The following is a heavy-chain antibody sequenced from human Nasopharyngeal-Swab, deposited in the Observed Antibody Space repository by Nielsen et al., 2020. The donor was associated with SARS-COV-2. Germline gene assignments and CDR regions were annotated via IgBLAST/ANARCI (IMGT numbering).Heavy chain of an antibody. V-gene: IGHV3-30*04. Sequence: GESLKISCVASAFSFSTSAMHWVRQAPGTGLEWVAVISSDGSENYYADSVKGRFTISRDNSKNTLYPQMNSLRVEDTAVYYCARAPSTVTTRGWFDPWGQGTLVTVSS. J-gene: IGHJ5*02. CDR1: AFSFSTSA. CDR2: ISSDGSEN. D-gene: IGHD4-17*01. CDR3: ARAPSTVTTRGWFDP.